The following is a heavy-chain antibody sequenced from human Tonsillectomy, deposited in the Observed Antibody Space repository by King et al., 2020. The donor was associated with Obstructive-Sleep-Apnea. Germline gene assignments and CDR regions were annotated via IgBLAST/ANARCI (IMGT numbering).Heavy chain of an antibody. CDR1: GDSIISSSYY. V-gene: IGHV4-39*07. D-gene: IGHD6-13*01. J-gene: IGHJ4*02. CDR3: ARAFRTSSWYAGVSH. CDR2: IYYTGST. Sequence: QLQESGPGLVKPSETLSLNCNVSGDSIISSSYYWGWIRQPPGKGLEWIGSIYYTGSTYYNPSLKSRITISLDTSKNQFSLKLSSVTAADTAVYYCARAFRTSSWYAGVSHGGQGSMVTVSS.